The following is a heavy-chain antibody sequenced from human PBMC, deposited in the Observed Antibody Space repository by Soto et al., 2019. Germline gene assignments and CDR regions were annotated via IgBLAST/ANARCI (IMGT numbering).Heavy chain of an antibody. CDR3: ARHVGSSLWFGELLLSPRYYFDY. J-gene: IGHJ4*02. CDR1: GGSISSSSYY. D-gene: IGHD3-10*01. Sequence: QLQLQESGPGLVKPSETLSLTCTVSGGSISSSSYYWGWIRQPPGKGLEWIGSIYYSGSTYYNPSLKSRVTISVDTSKNQFSLKLSSVTAADTAVYYCARHVGSSLWFGELLLSPRYYFDYWGQGTLVTVSS. CDR2: IYYSGST. V-gene: IGHV4-39*01.